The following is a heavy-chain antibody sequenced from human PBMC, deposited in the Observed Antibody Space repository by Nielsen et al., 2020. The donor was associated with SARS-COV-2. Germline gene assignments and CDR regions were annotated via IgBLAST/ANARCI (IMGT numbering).Heavy chain of an antibody. D-gene: IGHD3-22*01. V-gene: IGHV3-74*01. J-gene: IGHJ4*02. CDR3: ARGDSDGLLDY. CDR2: INSDGSST. CDR1: AFTFSTYW. Sequence: GGSLRLSCAASAFTFSTYWMHWVRQAPGKGLVWVSRINSDGSSTSYADSVKGRFTISRDNAKNTLYLQMNSLRAEDTAVYYCARGDSDGLLDYWGQGTLVTVSS.